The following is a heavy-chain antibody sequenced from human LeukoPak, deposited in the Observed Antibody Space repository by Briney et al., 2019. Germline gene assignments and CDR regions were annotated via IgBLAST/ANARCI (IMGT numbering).Heavy chain of an antibody. V-gene: IGHV3-23*01. CDR2: ISASGVNT. CDR1: GFTFSNYA. CDR3: AKMLLNYFDTSGGAFDI. D-gene: IGHD3-22*01. J-gene: IGHJ3*02. Sequence: GGSLRLSCAASGFTFSNYALSWVRQAPGKGLEWVSGISASGVNTYYADSVKGRFTISRDNSKNTLYLQMNSLRAEDTAIYYCAKMLLNYFDTSGGAFDIWGQGTMVTVSS.